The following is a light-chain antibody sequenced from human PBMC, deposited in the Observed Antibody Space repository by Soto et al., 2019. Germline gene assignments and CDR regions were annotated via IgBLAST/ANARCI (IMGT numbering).Light chain of an antibody. CDR2: SAS. CDR3: KQSDSGLT. J-gene: IGKJ4*01. V-gene: IGKV1-39*01. Sequence: DIQMTQSPSSLSASVGDRVTITCRASQSVDSYLNWYQQKPGKAPNLLIYSASRLKSGVPSRFSGSGSWTDFTRTISSLQPEDFATYYCKQSDSGLTFGGGTKVEIK. CDR1: QSVDSY.